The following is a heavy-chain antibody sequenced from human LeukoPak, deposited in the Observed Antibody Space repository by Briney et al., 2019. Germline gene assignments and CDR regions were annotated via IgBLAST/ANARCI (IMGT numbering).Heavy chain of an antibody. CDR1: GGSISTYY. CDR2: IYTSGGT. D-gene: IGHD2-15*01. J-gene: IGHJ3*02. V-gene: IGHV4-4*09. CDR3: AWVPRGGAFDI. Sequence: PSETLSLTCTVSGGSISTYYWSWIRQPPGKGLEWIGYIYTSGGTNYNPSLKSRVTISVDTSKNQFSLKLRSMTAADTAVYYCAWVPRGGAFDIWGRGTVVTVSS.